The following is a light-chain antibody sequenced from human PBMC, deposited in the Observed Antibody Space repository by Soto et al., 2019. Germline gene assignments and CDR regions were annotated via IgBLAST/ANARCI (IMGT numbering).Light chain of an antibody. J-gene: IGKJ5*01. V-gene: IGKV3-15*01. Sequence: EIVMTQSPATLSVSPGERGTLSCRASESVDSSLAWYQQKPGQAPRLLIYGASTRATGVPARFSGSGSGTELTLTISSLQSEDFAVYYCQQYKNWPPITFGQGTRLEIK. CDR2: GAS. CDR1: ESVDSS. CDR3: QQYKNWPPIT.